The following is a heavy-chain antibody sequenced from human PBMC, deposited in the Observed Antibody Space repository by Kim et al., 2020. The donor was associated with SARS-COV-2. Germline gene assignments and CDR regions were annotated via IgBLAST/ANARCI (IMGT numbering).Heavy chain of an antibody. D-gene: IGHD4-17*01. CDR2: ISQSGST. V-gene: IGHV4-34*01. J-gene: IGHJ3*02. Sequence: SETLSLTCAVYGGSFRNYYYNWIRQPPGKGLEWIGDISQSGSTNYDPSLKSRVTISEDTSKNQFSLKLTSVTAADTALYYCARGRLRWYPDAFDIWGQGTMVTVSS. CDR3: ARGRLRWYPDAFDI. CDR1: GGSFRNYY.